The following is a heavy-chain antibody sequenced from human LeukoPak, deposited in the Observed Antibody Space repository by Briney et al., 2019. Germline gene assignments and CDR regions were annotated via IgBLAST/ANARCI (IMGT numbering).Heavy chain of an antibody. Sequence: ASVKVSCKASGYTFTGYYMHWVRQAPGQGLEWMGRINPNSGGTNYAQKFQGRVTMTRDTSISTAYMELSRLRSDDTAVYYCARDAFLAYCGGDCPPHNWFDPWGQGTLVTVSS. CDR2: INPNSGGT. J-gene: IGHJ5*02. D-gene: IGHD2-21*01. V-gene: IGHV1-2*06. CDR3: ARDAFLAYCGGDCPPHNWFDP. CDR1: GYTFTGYY.